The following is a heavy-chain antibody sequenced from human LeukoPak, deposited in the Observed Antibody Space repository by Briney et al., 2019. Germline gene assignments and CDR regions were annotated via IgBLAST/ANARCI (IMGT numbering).Heavy chain of an antibody. Sequence: PSETLSLTCSVSGVPISSRSFYWGWIRQPPGKGLEWIGSMYFSGTSYYNPSLKSRVTISVHTPENHLSLKLTSVTATDTAIYYCARHLRFGSSALPRDVFDIWGRGTVVSVSS. J-gene: IGHJ3*02. CDR3: ARHLRFGSSALPRDVFDI. V-gene: IGHV4-39*01. D-gene: IGHD1-26*01. CDR2: MYFSGTS. CDR1: GVPISSRSFY.